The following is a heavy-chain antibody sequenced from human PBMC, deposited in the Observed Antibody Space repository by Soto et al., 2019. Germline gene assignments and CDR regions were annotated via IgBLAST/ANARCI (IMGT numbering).Heavy chain of an antibody. CDR1: GYTFTGYY. CDR2: INPNSGGT. Sequence: ASVKVSCKASGYTFTGYYMHWVRQAPGQGLEWMGWINPNSGGTNYAQKFQGWVTMTRDTSISTAYMELSRLRSDDTAVYYCARYEGYCSSTSCLHGMDVWGQGTTVTVSS. J-gene: IGHJ6*01. CDR3: ARYEGYCSSTSCLHGMDV. V-gene: IGHV1-2*04. D-gene: IGHD2-2*01.